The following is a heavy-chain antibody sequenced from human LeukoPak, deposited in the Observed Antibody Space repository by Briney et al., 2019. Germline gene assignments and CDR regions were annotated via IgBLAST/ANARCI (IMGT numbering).Heavy chain of an antibody. Sequence: ASGTLCRNSSGYSFTSYDFNRVRLAPAPGRGRMGWMNPNSGDTGYAQKFSGRVTITRNTSISTAYMELSSLRSEATAVYYCARVVVAGTVWYFDLWGRGTLVTVSS. CDR3: ARVVVAGTVWYFDL. CDR2: MNPNSGDT. J-gene: IGHJ2*01. CDR1: GYSFTSYD. V-gene: IGHV1-8*01. D-gene: IGHD2-15*01.